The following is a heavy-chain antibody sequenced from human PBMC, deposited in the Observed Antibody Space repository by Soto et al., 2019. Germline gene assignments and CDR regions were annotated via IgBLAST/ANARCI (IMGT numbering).Heavy chain of an antibody. CDR2: INAGNGDT. J-gene: IGHJ4*02. CDR1: RYGLTTYA. Sequence: GASVKVSCKASRYGLTTYALHWVRQAPGQRLEWMGWINAGNGDTKYSEKFQGRVTITRDTSANTAYMELSSLRSEDTSVYYCARDPGTGAALRAYHFDYWGQGTLVTVSS. CDR3: ARDPGTGAALRAYHFDY. D-gene: IGHD1-1*01. V-gene: IGHV1-3*01.